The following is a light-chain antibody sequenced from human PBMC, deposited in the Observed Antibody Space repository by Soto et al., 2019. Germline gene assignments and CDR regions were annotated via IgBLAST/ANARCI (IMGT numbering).Light chain of an antibody. V-gene: IGLV2-23*03. CDR2: EGS. Sequence: QSALTQPASVSGSPGQSITISCTGTSSDVGSYKLVSWYQHHPGKAPKLMIYEGSKRPSGVSNRFSGSKSGNTASLTISGLQAEDEADYYCCSYAGSSTFWVFGGGTKLTVL. CDR1: SSDVGSYKL. J-gene: IGLJ3*02. CDR3: CSYAGSSTFWV.